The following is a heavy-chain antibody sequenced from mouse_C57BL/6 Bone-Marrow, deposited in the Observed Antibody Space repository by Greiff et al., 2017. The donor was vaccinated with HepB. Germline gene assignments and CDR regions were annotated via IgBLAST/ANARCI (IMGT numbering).Heavy chain of an antibody. Sequence: QVQLQQSGAELVRPGTSVKMSCKASGYTFTNYWIGWAKQRPGHGLEWIGDIYPGGGYTNYNQKFKGKAILTADKSSSTAYMELRSLTSEDSAVYYCTRVRVKFSFAYWGQGTLVTVSA. CDR2: IYPGGGYT. CDR1: GYTFTNYW. CDR3: TRVRVKFSFAY. V-gene: IGHV1-63*01. J-gene: IGHJ3*01. D-gene: IGHD2-1*01.